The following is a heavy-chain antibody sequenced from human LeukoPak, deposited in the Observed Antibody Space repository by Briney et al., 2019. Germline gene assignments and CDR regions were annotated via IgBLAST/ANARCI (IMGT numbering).Heavy chain of an antibody. CDR3: AREGAAAGLVDDAFDI. Sequence: GGSLRLSCAASGFTVSSNYMSWVRQAPGKGLEWVSVIYSGGSTYYADYVKGRFTISRDNSKNTLYLQMNSLRAEDTAVYYCAREGAAAGLVDDAFDIWGQGTMVTVSS. D-gene: IGHD6-13*01. CDR2: IYSGGST. V-gene: IGHV3-66*01. J-gene: IGHJ3*02. CDR1: GFTVSSNY.